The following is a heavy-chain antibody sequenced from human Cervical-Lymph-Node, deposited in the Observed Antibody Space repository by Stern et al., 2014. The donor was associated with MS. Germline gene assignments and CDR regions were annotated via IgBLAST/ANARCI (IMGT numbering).Heavy chain of an antibody. Sequence: VQLVQSGADVKKPGSSVRVSCKASGGISWLRQAPGQGLEWMGSIPLALGTGPVNYAQNFQGILTIIADTSTITTYMELSSLLFDDTAGYYCARGAGDKWFDPWGQGTLVSVSS. CDR1: GG. CDR2: IPLALGTGPV. J-gene: IGHJ5*02. V-gene: IGHV1-69*06. CDR3: ARGAGDKWFDP. D-gene: IGHD3-10*01.